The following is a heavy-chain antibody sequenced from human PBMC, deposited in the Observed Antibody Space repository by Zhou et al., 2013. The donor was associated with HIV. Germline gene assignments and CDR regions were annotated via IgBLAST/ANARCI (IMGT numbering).Heavy chain of an antibody. CDR3: ARDRGDYYDSSGYYSQGLQH. V-gene: IGHV1-18*01. CDR1: GYTFTSYG. D-gene: IGHD3-22*01. J-gene: IGHJ1*01. CDR2: ISAYNGNT. Sequence: QVQLLQSGAEVKKPGASVKVSCKASGYTFTSYGISWVRQAPGQGLEWMGWISAYNGNTNYAQKLQGRVTMTTDTSTSTAYMELRSLRSDDTAVYYCARDRGDYYDSSGYYSQGLQHWGQGTLVTVSS.